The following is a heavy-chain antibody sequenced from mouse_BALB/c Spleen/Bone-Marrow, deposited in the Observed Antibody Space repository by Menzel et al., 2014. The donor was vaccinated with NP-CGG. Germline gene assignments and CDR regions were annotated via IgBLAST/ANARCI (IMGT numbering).Heavy chain of an antibody. V-gene: IGHV5-9-4*01. D-gene: IGHD1-1*01. CDR2: ISSGGNYT. J-gene: IGHJ4*01. CDR3: VRAYGSSYAMDY. Sequence: EVQLVESGGGLVKPGGSLKLSCAASGFTFSSYAMSWVRQSPEKSLEWVAEISSGGNYTYYPDTVTGRFTISRDNAKSILYLEMSSLRSDDTAMYYCVRAYGSSYAMDYWGQGTSVTVSS. CDR1: GFTFSSYA.